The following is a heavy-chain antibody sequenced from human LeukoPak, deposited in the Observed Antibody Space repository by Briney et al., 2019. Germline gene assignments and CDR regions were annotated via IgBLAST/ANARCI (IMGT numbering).Heavy chain of an antibody. D-gene: IGHD6-13*01. CDR1: GFTFDDYA. V-gene: IGHV3-9*01. J-gene: IGHJ6*02. CDR2: ISWNSGNI. CDR3: AKDLAAAVPLSYGMDV. Sequence: GGSLRLSCAVSGFTFDDYAMHWVRQAPGKGLEWVSGISWNSGNIGYADSVKGRFTISRDNAKNSLYLQMNSLRAEDTALYYCAKDLAAAVPLSYGMDVWGQGTTVTVSS.